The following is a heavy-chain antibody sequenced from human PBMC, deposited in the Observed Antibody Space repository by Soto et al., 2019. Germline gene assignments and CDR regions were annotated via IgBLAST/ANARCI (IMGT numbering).Heavy chain of an antibody. J-gene: IGHJ4*02. Sequence: SETLSLTCTVSGGSISSGDYYWSWIRQPPGKGLEWIGYIYYSGSTYYNPPLKSRVTISVDTSKNQFSLKLSSVTAADTAVYYCARGKGIDYGDTKFDYWGQGTLVTVSS. D-gene: IGHD4-17*01. CDR2: IYYSGST. V-gene: IGHV4-30-4*01. CDR1: GGSISSGDYY. CDR3: ARGKGIDYGDTKFDY.